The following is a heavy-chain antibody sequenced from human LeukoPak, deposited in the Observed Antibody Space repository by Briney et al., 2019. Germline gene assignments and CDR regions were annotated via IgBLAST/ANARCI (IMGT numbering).Heavy chain of an antibody. CDR3: ARGGSGFPHNWFDP. J-gene: IGHJ5*02. V-gene: IGHV1-2*02. CDR2: INPNSGGT. CDR1: GYTFTGYY. Sequence: GASVEVSCKASGYTFTGYYMHWVRQAPGQGLEWMGWINPNSGGTNYAQKFQGRVTMTRDTSISTAYMELSRLRSDDTAVYYCARGGSGFPHNWFDPWGQGTLVTVSS. D-gene: IGHD3-10*01.